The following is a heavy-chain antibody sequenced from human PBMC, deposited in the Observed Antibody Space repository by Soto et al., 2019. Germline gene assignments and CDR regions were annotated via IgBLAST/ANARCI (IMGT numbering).Heavy chain of an antibody. D-gene: IGHD7-27*01. V-gene: IGHV4-59*08. J-gene: IGHJ4*02. CDR3: ARRSGSCFDY. Sequence: PSETLSLTCTVSGGSISRYYWSWIRQTPGKGLEWIGYLYNTGSTIYNPSLESRVTISVDTSKNQFSLKLSSVTAADTAVYYCARRSGSCFDYWGQGTLVTVSS. CDR1: GGSISRYY. CDR2: LYNTGST.